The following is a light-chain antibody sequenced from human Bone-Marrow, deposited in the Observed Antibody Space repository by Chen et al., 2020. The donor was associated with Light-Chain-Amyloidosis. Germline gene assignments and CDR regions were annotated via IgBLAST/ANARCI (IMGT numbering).Light chain of an antibody. J-gene: IGLJ2*01. CDR2: RDT. Sequence: SHDLTQPPSVSLSPEQTARMTSSGDDLPKKYAYWYQQKPGQAPVLVIHRDTERPSGISERFSGSSSGTTATLTISGVQAEDEANYHCQSADSSGTYEVIFGGGTKLTVL. CDR3: QSADSSGTYEVI. CDR1: DLPKKY. V-gene: IGLV3-25*03.